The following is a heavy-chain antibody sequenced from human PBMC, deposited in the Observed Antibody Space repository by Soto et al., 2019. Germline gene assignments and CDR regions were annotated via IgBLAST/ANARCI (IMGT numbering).Heavy chain of an antibody. CDR1: GGSISSSSYY. CDR3: ARHGNTVTTGYYYGMDV. D-gene: IGHD4-17*01. Sequence: QLQLQESGPGLVKPSETLSLTCTVSGGSISSSSYYWGWIRQPPGKGLEWIGTIYYSGSTYYNPPLKSRVTISVDTSKNQFSLKLSSVTATDTAVYYCARHGNTVTTGYYYGMDVWGQGTTVTVSS. J-gene: IGHJ6*02. CDR2: IYYSGST. V-gene: IGHV4-39*01.